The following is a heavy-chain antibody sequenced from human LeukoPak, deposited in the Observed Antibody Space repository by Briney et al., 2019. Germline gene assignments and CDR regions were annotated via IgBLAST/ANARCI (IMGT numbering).Heavy chain of an antibody. Sequence: SETLSLTCTVSGVSISGTNYFWGWIRQPPGRGLDWIGSIYYSGTTYYNPSLKSRVTMSVDTSKNQFSLKLSSVTAADTGVYYCARYGSATVARFDYWGQGILVTVSS. V-gene: IGHV4-39*01. CDR2: IYYSGTT. J-gene: IGHJ4*02. CDR3: ARYGSATVARFDY. CDR1: GVSISGTNYF. D-gene: IGHD4-11*01.